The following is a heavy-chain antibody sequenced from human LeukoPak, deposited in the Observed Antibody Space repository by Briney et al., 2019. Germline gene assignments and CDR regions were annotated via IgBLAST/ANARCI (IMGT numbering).Heavy chain of an antibody. CDR2: ISYDGSNK. J-gene: IGHJ4*02. D-gene: IGHD6-19*01. CDR3: AKDRDSSGAHFDY. CDR1: GSTLSNSG. V-gene: IGHV3-30*18. Sequence: GGSVRLSCAASGSTLSNSGMHWVRQAPGRGLEWVAVISYDGSNKYYPDSVKGRFTISRDNSKNTLYLQMNSLRAEDTAVYYCAKDRDSSGAHFDYWGQGTLVTVSS.